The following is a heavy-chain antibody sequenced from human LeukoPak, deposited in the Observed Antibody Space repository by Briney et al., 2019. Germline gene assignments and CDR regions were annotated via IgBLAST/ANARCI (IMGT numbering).Heavy chain of an antibody. CDR2: IYYSGST. D-gene: IGHD3-9*01. V-gene: IGHV4-59*01. Sequence: SETLSLTCTVSGGSISSYYWSWIRQPPGKGLEWIGYIYYSGSTNYNPSLKSRVTISVDTSKNQFSLKLSSVTAADTAVYYCARINDWLNEYSIDYWGQGTLVTVSS. J-gene: IGHJ4*02. CDR1: GGSISSYY. CDR3: ARINDWLNEYSIDY.